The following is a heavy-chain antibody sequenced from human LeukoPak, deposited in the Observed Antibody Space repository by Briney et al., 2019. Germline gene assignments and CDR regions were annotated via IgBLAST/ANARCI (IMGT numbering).Heavy chain of an antibody. CDR2: ISSSGSTI. D-gene: IGHD1-26*01. CDR1: GFTFGSYW. CDR3: ARVRNRSYPDY. Sequence: QAGGSLRLSCAASGFTFGSYWMSWVRQAPGKGLEWVSYISSSGSTIYYADSVKGRFTISRDNAKNSLYLQMNSLRAEDTAVYYCARVRNRSYPDYWGQGTLVTVSS. J-gene: IGHJ4*02. V-gene: IGHV3-48*04.